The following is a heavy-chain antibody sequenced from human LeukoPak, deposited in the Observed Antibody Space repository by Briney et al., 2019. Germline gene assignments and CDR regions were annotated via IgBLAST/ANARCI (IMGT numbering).Heavy chain of an antibody. CDR2: INHSGGT. Sequence: PSETLSLTCAVYGGSFSGYYWSWIRQPPGKGLEWIGEINHSGGTNYNPSLKSRVTISVDTSKNQFSLKLSSVTAADTAVYYCARGGDYVPWFDPWGQGTLVTVSS. CDR1: GGSFSGYY. V-gene: IGHV4-34*01. CDR3: ARGGDYVPWFDP. D-gene: IGHD4-17*01. J-gene: IGHJ5*02.